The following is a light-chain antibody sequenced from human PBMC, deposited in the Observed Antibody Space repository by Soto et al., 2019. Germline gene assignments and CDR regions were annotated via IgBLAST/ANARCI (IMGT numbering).Light chain of an antibody. CDR1: QSVSSY. J-gene: IGKJ1*01. V-gene: IGKV3-20*01. CDR2: DAS. Sequence: EVLLTQSPATLSLSPGEISTLSCRASQSVSSYLAWYQQKRGQAPRLLIYDASNRATGIPDRFSGSGSGTDFTLTISRLEPEDFAVYYCQQYGSSGTFGQGTKVDIK. CDR3: QQYGSSGT.